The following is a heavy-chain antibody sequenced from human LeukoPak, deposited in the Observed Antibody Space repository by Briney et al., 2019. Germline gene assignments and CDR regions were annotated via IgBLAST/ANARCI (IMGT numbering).Heavy chain of an antibody. D-gene: IGHD4-17*01. CDR2: ISGSGGST. J-gene: IGHJ4*02. CDR1: GFTFSSYA. V-gene: IGHV3-23*01. CDR3: AKDPRVGSRVTTPFH. Sequence: PWGSLTLSCAASGFTFSSYAMSWVRQAPGKGLEWVSAISGSGGSTYYADSVKGQFTIPRDNPKSTLFLQMDSLRAEDTFVYYCAKDPRVGSRVTTPFHWGKGTLVTVCS.